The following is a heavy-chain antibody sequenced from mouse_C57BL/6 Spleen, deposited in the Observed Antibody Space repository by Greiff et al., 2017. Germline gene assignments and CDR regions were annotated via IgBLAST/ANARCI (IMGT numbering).Heavy chain of an antibody. CDR1: GYTFTGYW. CDR2: ILPGSGST. CDR3: ARKREYYYAMDY. V-gene: IGHV1-9*01. J-gene: IGHJ4*01. Sequence: QVQLQQSGAELMKPGASVKLSCKATGYTFTGYWIEWVKQRPGHGLEWIGEILPGSGSTNSNEKFKGKATFTADTSSNTAYMQLSSLTTEDSAIYYCARKREYYYAMDYWGQGTSVTVSS.